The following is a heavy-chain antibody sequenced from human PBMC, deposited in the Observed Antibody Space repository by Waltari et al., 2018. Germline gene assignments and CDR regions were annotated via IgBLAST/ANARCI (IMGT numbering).Heavy chain of an antibody. CDR2: ISGSGGST. J-gene: IGHJ6*02. CDR1: GFTFSSYA. CDR3: AKDLVLGYSSSWYRGFDYYYGMDV. Sequence: EVQLLESGGGLVQPGGSLRLSCAASGFTFSSYAMSWVRQAPGKGLEWASAISGSGGSTYYADSVKGRFTISRDNSKNTRYLQMNSLRAEDTAVYYCAKDLVLGYSSSWYRGFDYYYGMDVWGQGTTVTVSS. V-gene: IGHV3-23*01. D-gene: IGHD6-13*01.